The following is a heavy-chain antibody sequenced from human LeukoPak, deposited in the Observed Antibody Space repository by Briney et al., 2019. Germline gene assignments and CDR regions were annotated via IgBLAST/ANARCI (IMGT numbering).Heavy chain of an antibody. Sequence: PGGSLRLSCAASGFTASSNYMSWVRQAPGKGLEWVSVIYSGGSTYYADSVKGRFTISRDNSKNTLYLQMNSLRAEDTAVYYCASHYGSGSYLFYWGQGTLVTVSS. CDR2: IYSGGST. CDR1: GFTASSNY. CDR3: ASHYGSGSYLFY. V-gene: IGHV3-53*01. J-gene: IGHJ4*02. D-gene: IGHD3-10*01.